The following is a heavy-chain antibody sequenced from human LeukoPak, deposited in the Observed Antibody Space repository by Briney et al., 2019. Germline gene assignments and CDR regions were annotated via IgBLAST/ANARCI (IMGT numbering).Heavy chain of an antibody. CDR1: GGSVSSSSYY. CDR3: ARRDRRTWFYP. J-gene: IGHJ5*02. D-gene: IGHD1-7*01. CDR2: IYYSGST. V-gene: IGHV4-39*01. Sequence: KPSETLSLTCTVSGGSVSSSSYYWGWIRQPPGKRLEWIGSIYYSGSTYYNPSLKSRVTISVDTSKNQFSLRLSSVAAADTAVYYWARRDRRTWFYPWGQGTLVTVSS.